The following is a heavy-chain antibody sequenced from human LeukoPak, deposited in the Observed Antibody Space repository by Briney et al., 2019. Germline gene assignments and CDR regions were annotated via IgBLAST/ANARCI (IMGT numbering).Heavy chain of an antibody. V-gene: IGHV3-13*04. J-gene: IGHJ3*02. D-gene: IGHD1-1*01. CDR2: IGASGDT. CDR3: VLGAYWNDDKNAFHI. CDR1: GLTFSSYD. Sequence: GGSLRLSCAASGLTFSSYDLHWIRQGLGKGLEWVSSIGASGDTYYSGSVKGRFTISRENAKKSVYLQMSSLSAEDRAVYFCVLGAYWNDDKNAFHIWGPGTMVTVSS.